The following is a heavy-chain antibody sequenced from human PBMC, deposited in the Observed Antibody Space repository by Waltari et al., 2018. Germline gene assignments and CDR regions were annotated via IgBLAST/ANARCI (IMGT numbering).Heavy chain of an antibody. Sequence: QVQLVESGGGVVQPGRSLRLSCAASGFTFRNYALHWVRQAPGKGLEWVAFISHDATVAYYADSVKGRLTISRDNPENTLYLQMNSLRGEDTAVYYCARDPTVGHPDYFDYWGQGTLVTVSS. CDR1: GFTFRNYA. J-gene: IGHJ4*02. V-gene: IGHV3-30*04. CDR3: ARDPTVGHPDYFDY. CDR2: ISHDATVA. D-gene: IGHD4-4*01.